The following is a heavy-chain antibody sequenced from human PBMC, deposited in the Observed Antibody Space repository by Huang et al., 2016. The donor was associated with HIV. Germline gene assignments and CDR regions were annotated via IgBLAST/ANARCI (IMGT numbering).Heavy chain of an antibody. Sequence: KVSCTASGYAFTSYYLHWVRQAPGQGLEWMVIINPRYGSTSYAQKFQGRVTTTRDTSTNTVFMELSSLRSEDTAVYYCARDRDFYDSSGYWGFNYFDYWGQGTLVTVSS. CDR2: INPRYGST. J-gene: IGHJ4*02. CDR1: GYAFTSYY. V-gene: IGHV1-46*01. D-gene: IGHD3-22*01. CDR3: ARDRDFYDSSGYWGFNYFDY.